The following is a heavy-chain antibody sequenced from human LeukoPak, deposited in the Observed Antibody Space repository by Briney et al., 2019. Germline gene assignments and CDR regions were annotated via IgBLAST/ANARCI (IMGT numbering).Heavy chain of an antibody. CDR2: INPNSGGT. V-gene: IGHV1-2*06. CDR3: ASNPPRTGDFNS. D-gene: IGHD7-27*01. CDR1: GYTFIGYY. Sequence: ASVKVSCKASGYTFIGYYIHWVRQAPGQGLEWMGRINPNSGGTNYAQRFQGRVTMTRDTSINTAYMELSSLRSEDTAVYYCASNPPRTGDFNSWGQGALVTVSS. J-gene: IGHJ4*02.